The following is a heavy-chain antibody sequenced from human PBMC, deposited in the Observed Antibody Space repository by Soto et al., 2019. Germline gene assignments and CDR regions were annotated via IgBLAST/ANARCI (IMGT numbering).Heavy chain of an antibody. Sequence: ASVKVSCKASGGTFSSYAIGWVRQAPGQGLEWMGGIIPIFGTANYAQKFQGRVTITADESTSTAYMELSSLRSEDTAVYYCALAVTVYLYDAFDIWGQGTMVTVSS. CDR1: GGTFSSYA. V-gene: IGHV1-69*13. D-gene: IGHD2-21*02. CDR2: IIPIFGTA. J-gene: IGHJ3*02. CDR3: ALAVTVYLYDAFDI.